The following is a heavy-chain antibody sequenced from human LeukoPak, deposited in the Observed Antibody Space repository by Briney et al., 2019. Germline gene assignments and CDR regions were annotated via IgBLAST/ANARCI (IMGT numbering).Heavy chain of an antibody. CDR2: IYYSGST. J-gene: IGHJ6*03. Sequence: PSETLSLTCTVSGGSISSYYWSWIRQPPGKGLEWIGYIYYSGSTNYNPSLKSRVTISVDTSKNQFSLKLSSVTAADTAVYYCARQPLVYDILTGYYYYYYYMDVWGKGTTVTVSS. V-gene: IGHV4-59*08. CDR3: ARQPLVYDILTGYYYYYYYMDV. D-gene: IGHD3-9*01. CDR1: GGSISSYY.